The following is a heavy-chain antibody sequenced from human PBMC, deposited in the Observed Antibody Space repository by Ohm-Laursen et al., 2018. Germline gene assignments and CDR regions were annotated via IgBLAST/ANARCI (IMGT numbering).Heavy chain of an antibody. V-gene: IGHV3-23*01. CDR2: ISGSGGST. J-gene: IGHJ5*02. D-gene: IGHD4-23*01. Sequence: SLRLSCSAPGFTFSSYAMSWVRQAPGKGLEWVSAISGSGGSTYYADSVKGRFTISRDNSKNTLYLQMNNLRAEDSAVYYCASYYGGYDPWGQGTLVTVSS. CDR3: ASYYGGYDP. CDR1: GFTFSSYA.